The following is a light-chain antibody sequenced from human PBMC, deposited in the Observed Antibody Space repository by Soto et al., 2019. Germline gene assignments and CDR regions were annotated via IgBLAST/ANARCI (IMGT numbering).Light chain of an antibody. CDR2: EVS. CDR1: SSDVGGYNY. Sequence: QSALTQPASVSGSPGQSITISCTGTSSDVGGYNYVSWYQQHPGKAPKLMIYEVSKRPSGVSNRFSGSKSVNTASLTISGLPAEDEADYYCSSYTSSSTRVFGGGTKVTVL. V-gene: IGLV2-14*01. CDR3: SSYTSSSTRV. J-gene: IGLJ3*02.